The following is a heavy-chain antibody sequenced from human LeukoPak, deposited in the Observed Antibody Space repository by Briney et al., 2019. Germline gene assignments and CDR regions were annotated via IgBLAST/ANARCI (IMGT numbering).Heavy chain of an antibody. J-gene: IGHJ6*02. CDR3: AKELGYCSGGSCYYYYGMDV. V-gene: IGHV3-48*01. D-gene: IGHD2-15*01. CDR2: ISSSTITI. CDR1: GFTFSSYS. Sequence: GGSLRLSCAASGFTFSSYSMNWVRQAPGKGLEWVSYISSSTITIYYADSVKGRFTISRDNSKNTLYLQINSLRAEDTAVYYCAKELGYCSGGSCYYYYGMDVWGQGTTVTVSS.